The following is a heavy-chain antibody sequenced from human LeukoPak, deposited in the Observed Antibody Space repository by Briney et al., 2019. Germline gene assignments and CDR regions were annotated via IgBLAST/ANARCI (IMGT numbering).Heavy chain of an antibody. CDR3: ASLCSSTSCSRYYYYGMDV. V-gene: IGHV1-2*02. CDR2: INPNSGGT. Sequence: ASVKVSCKASGYTFTGYYMHWVRQAPGQGLEWVGWINPNSGGTNYAQKFQGRVTMTRDTSISTAYMELSRLRSDDTAVYYCASLCSSTSCSRYYYYGMDVWGQGTTVTVSS. CDR1: GYTFTGYY. D-gene: IGHD2-2*01. J-gene: IGHJ6*02.